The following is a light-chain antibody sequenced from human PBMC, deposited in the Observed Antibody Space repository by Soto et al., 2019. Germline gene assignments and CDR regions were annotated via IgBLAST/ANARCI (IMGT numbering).Light chain of an antibody. CDR2: DAS. J-gene: IGKJ4*01. CDR1: QSVSTY. CDR3: QQHSDWVT. V-gene: IGKV3-11*01. Sequence: EIVLTQSPVTLSLSPGERGTLSCRTSQSVSTYLAWYQQKPGQAPRLLINDASNRATGIPARFSGSGSGTDFTLTISYIEPEDFAFYYCQQHSDWVTFGGGIKVEI.